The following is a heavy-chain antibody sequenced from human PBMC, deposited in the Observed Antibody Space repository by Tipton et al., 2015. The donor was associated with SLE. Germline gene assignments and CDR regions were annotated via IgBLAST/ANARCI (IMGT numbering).Heavy chain of an antibody. CDR2: VYSSGTT. D-gene: IGHD1-14*01. J-gene: IGHJ4*02. CDR3: ARYKASQYLLVSPFDY. CDR1: GGSISSHY. V-gene: IGHV4-59*11. Sequence: TLSLTCTVSGGSISSHYWSWIRQSPGRGLEWIGYVYSSGTTKYNPYLMSRVTISVDMSKNQFSLNLNSMTAADTAVYYCARYKASQYLLVSPFDYSGRGTLVTVSS.